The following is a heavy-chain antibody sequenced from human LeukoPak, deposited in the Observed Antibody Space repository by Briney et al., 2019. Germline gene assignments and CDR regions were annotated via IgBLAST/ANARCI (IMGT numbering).Heavy chain of an antibody. CDR3: ARDYGFYYYYYMDV. Sequence: PSETLSLTCTVSGGFISSYYWSWIRQPAGKGLEWIGRIYTSGSTNYNPSLKSRVTMSVDTSKNQFSLKLSSVTAADTAVYYCARDYGFYYYYYMDVWGKGTTVTVSS. CDR2: IYTSGST. J-gene: IGHJ6*03. D-gene: IGHD3-16*01. V-gene: IGHV4-4*07. CDR1: GGFISSYY.